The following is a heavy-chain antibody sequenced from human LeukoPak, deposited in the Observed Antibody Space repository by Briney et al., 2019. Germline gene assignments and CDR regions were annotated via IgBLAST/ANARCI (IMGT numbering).Heavy chain of an antibody. D-gene: IGHD3-22*01. J-gene: IGHJ3*02. CDR2: IYYSGST. Sequence: SETLSLTCTVSGGSISSYYWSWIRQPPGKGLEWIGYIYYSGSTNYNPSLKSRVTISVDTSKNQFSLKLSSVTAADTAVYYCARQGYYYDSSGRRNPDAFDIWGQGTMVTVSS. V-gene: IGHV4-59*08. CDR1: GGSISSYY. CDR3: ARQGYYYDSSGRRNPDAFDI.